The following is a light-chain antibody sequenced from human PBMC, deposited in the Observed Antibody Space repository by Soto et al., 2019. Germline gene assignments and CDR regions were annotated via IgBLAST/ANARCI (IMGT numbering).Light chain of an antibody. CDR1: QSVSSN. V-gene: IGKV3-15*01. CDR2: GAS. Sequence: EIVLTQSPATLSLSPGERATLSCRASQSVSSNLAWYQQKPGQAPRLLIYGASTRATGIPARFSGSGSGTEFTLTISSLKSEDFAVYYCQQYNNWPPGWTFGQGTKVDIK. J-gene: IGKJ1*01. CDR3: QQYNNWPPGWT.